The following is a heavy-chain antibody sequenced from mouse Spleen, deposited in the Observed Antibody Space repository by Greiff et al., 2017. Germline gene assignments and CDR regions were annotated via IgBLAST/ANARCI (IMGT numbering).Heavy chain of an antibody. D-gene: IGHD1-1*01. Sequence: EVQLQQSGPELVKPGASVKISCKASGYSFTGYYMNWVKQSPEKSLEWIGEINPSTGGTTYNQKFKAKATLTVDKSSSTAYMQLKSLTSEDSAVYYCARFITTVVATGFDYWGQGTTLTVSS. CDR2: INPSTGGT. CDR3: ARFITTVVATGFDY. V-gene: IGHV1-42*01. J-gene: IGHJ2*01. CDR1: GYSFTGYY.